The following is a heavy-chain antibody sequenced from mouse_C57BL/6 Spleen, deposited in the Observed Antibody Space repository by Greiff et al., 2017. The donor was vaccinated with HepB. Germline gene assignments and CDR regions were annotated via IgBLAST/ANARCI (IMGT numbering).Heavy chain of an antibody. D-gene: IGHD3-3*01. J-gene: IGHJ4*01. CDR3: ARRGRRYAMDY. CDR2: ISNLAYSI. CDR1: GFTFSDYG. V-gene: IGHV5-15*01. Sequence: EVQLVESGGGLVQPGGSLKLSCAASGFTFSDYGMAWVRQAPRKGPEWVAFISNLAYSIYYADTVTGRFTISRENAKNTLYLEMSSLRSEDTAMYYCARRGRRYAMDYWGQGTSVTVSS.